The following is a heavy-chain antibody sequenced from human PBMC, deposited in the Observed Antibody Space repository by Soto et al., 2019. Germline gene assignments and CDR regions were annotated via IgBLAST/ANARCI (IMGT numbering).Heavy chain of an antibody. D-gene: IGHD3-22*01. CDR1: GGTFSSYA. CDR2: IIPIFGTA. Sequence: ASVKVSCKASGGTFSSYAISWVRQAPGQGLEWMGGIIPIFGTANYAQKFQGRVTITADESTSTAYMELSSLRSEDTAVYYCARSYDSSGYYDHFDYWGQGTLVTVSS. CDR3: ARSYDSSGYYDHFDY. J-gene: IGHJ4*02. V-gene: IGHV1-69*13.